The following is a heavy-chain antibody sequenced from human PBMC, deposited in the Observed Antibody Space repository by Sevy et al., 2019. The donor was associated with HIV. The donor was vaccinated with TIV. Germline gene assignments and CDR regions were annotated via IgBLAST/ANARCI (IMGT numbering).Heavy chain of an antibody. Sequence: ASVKVSCKASGGTFSSYAISWVRQAPGQGLEWMGGIIPIFGIANYAQKFQGRVTITADESTSTAYMELSSLRSEDTAVYYCARAPVRFSGWFDPWGQGTLVTVSS. J-gene: IGHJ5*02. V-gene: IGHV1-69*13. CDR1: GGTFSSYA. D-gene: IGHD3-3*01. CDR2: IIPIFGIA. CDR3: ARAPVRFSGWFDP.